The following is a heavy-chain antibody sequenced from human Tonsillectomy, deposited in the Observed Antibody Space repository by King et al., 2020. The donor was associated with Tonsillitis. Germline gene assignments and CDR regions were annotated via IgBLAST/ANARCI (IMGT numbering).Heavy chain of an antibody. Sequence: VQLVESGGGLVQPGRSLRLSCAASGFTFDDYAMHWVRQAPGKGLEWVSGISWNSGSIGYADSVKGRFTISRDNAKNSLYLQMNSLRAEDTALYYCAIQSGDFDLWGRGTLVTVSS. CDR1: GFTFDDYA. J-gene: IGHJ2*01. V-gene: IGHV3-9*01. CDR3: AIQSGDFDL. D-gene: IGHD3-10*01. CDR2: ISWNSGSI.